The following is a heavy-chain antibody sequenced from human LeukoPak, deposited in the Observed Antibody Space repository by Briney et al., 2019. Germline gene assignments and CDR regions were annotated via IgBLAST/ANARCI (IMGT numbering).Heavy chain of an antibody. CDR1: GFTFSSYE. CDR2: ISSSGGTI. J-gene: IGHJ4*02. CDR3: ARAKMTTAGGVFDY. Sequence: PGGSLRLSCAASGFTFSSYEMSWVRQAPGKGLEWVSYISSSGGTIYYADSVKGRFTISRDNAKNSLYLQMNSLRAEDTAVYYCARAKMTTAGGVFDYGRQRTLVTVSS. V-gene: IGHV3-48*03. D-gene: IGHD6-13*01.